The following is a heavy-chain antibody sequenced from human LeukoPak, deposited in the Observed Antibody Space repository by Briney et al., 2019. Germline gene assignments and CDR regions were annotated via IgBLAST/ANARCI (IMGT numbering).Heavy chain of an antibody. CDR1: GYIFTGYY. D-gene: IGHD2-21*02. J-gene: IGHJ4*02. V-gene: IGHV1-2*02. CDR2: INPNSGGT. Sequence: GASVKVSCKTSGYIFTGYYIHWVRQAPGQGLEWMGWINPNSGGTKYAQKFQGRVTMTSDTSITTAYMDLSRLRSDDTAVYYCVSFVVVASTRVNWGQGTLVTVS. CDR3: VSFVVVASTRVN.